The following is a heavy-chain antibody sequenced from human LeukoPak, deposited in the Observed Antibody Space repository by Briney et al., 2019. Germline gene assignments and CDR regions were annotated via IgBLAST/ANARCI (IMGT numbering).Heavy chain of an antibody. CDR1: GFTFSNYE. CDR3: ARDFDVRYYYGMDV. Sequence: GGSLRLSCAASGFTFSNYEMNWVRQAPGKGLEWVSYISSSGSTIYYADSVKGRFTISRDNAKNSLYLQMNSLRAEDTAVYYCARDFDVRYYYGMDVWGQGTTATVSS. CDR2: ISSSGSTI. J-gene: IGHJ6*02. V-gene: IGHV3-48*03. D-gene: IGHD3-9*01.